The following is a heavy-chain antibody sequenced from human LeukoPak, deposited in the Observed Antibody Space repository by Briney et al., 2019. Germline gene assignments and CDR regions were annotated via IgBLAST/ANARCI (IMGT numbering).Heavy chain of an antibody. CDR2: INPNSGGT. D-gene: IGHD2-21*01. V-gene: IGHV1-2*04. CDR1: GYTFTGYY. Sequence: GASVKVSCKASGYTFTGYYMHWVRQAPGQGLEWMGRINPNSGGTNYAQKFQGWVIMTRDTSISTADMELSRLRSDDTAVYYCAAEDGIRDRRDYYYYGMDVWGQGTTVTVSS. CDR3: AAEDGIRDRRDYYYYGMDV. J-gene: IGHJ6*02.